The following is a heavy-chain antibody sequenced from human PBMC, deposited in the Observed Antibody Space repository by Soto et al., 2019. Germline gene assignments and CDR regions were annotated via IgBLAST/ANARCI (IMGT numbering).Heavy chain of an antibody. CDR1: GLSFRNYG. V-gene: IGHV3-30*18. J-gene: IGHJ3*02. D-gene: IGHD3-16*01. CDR3: AKGLGWRVFGEAFDI. Sequence: QEQLLESGGGVVQPGRSLRLSCAASGLSFRNYGMHWVRQAPGKGLEWVAVIAYDGSKQDYADSVRGRLTISRDNSKNTLYLQMNSLRPDDSAVYYCAKGLGWRVFGEAFDIWGQGTMVTVSS. CDR2: IAYDGSKQ.